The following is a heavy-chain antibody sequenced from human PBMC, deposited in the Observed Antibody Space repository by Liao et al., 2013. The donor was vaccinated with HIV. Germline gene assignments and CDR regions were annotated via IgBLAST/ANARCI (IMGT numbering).Heavy chain of an antibody. Sequence: QLQLQESGPGLVKPSETLSLTCTVSGGSISSSSYYWGWIRQPPGKGLEWIGSIYYSGSTNYNPSLKSRVTISVDTSKNQFSLKLSSVTAADTAVYYCARGRAAAGSSYYYYYMDVWGKGTTVTVSS. V-gene: IGHV4-39*07. CDR1: GGSISSSSYY. CDR3: ARGRAAAGSSYYYYYMDV. CDR2: IYYSGST. J-gene: IGHJ6*03. D-gene: IGHD6-13*01.